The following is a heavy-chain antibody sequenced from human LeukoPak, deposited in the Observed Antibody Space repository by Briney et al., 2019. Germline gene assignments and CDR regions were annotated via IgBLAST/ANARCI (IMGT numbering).Heavy chain of an antibody. D-gene: IGHD1-26*01. V-gene: IGHV4-59*08. CDR1: GGSISSYY. J-gene: IGHJ4*02. CDR2: IYYSGPT. CDR3: AGSNSGSYSGFDY. Sequence: PSETLSLTCTVSGGSISSYYWSWIRQPPGKGLGLIGYIYYSGPTNYNPSLKSRVTISVDTSKNQFSLKLSSVTAADTAVYYCAGSNSGSYSGFDYWGQGTLVTVSS.